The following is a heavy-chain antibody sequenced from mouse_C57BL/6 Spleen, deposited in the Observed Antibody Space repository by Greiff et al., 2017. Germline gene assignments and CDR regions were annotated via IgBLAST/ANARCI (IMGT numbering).Heavy chain of an antibody. D-gene: IGHD2-4*01. CDR2: ISSGSSTI. J-gene: IGHJ3*01. V-gene: IGHV5-17*01. CDR1: GFTFSDYG. Sequence: EVKLMESGGGLVKPGGSLKLSCAASGFTFSDYGMHWVRQAPEKGLEWVAYISSGSSTIYYADTVKGRFTISRDNAKNTLFLQMTSLRSEDTAMYYCAREDYYDYGFAYWGPGTLVTVSA. CDR3: AREDYYDYGFAY.